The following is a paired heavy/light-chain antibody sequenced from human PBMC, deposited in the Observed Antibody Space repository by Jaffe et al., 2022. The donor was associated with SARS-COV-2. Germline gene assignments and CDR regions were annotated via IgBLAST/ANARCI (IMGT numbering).Light chain of an antibody. J-gene: IGLJ3*02. CDR3: GTWDGSLSAGV. CDR2: ENN. V-gene: IGLV1-51*02. CDR1: NSNIGNNY. Sequence: QSVLTQPPSVSAAPGQKVTISCSGSNSNIGNNYVSWYQQLPGTAPKLLIYENNKRPSGIPDRFSGSKSGTSATLGITGLQTGDEADYYCGTWDGSLSAGVFGGGTKLTVL.
Heavy chain of an antibody. J-gene: IGHJ4*02. V-gene: IGHV3-73*01. CDR2: IRSRPNNYAT. CDR3: TSVSGVDLATDY. CDR1: GFTFSGSA. D-gene: IGHD6-19*01. Sequence: EVQLVESGGGLVQPGGSLKLSCVASGFTFSGSAMHWVRQASGRGLEWVGRIRSRPNNYATTYAASVKGRFTISRDDSKNTAYLQMNTLKTEDTAVYYCTSVSGVDLATDYWGQGTLVTVSS.